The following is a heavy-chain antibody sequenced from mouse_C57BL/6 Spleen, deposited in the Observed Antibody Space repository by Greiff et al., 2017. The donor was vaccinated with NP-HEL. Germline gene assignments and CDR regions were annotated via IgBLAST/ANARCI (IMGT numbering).Heavy chain of an antibody. Sequence: VQLQQPGAELVKPGASVKLSCKASGYTFTSYWMHWVKQRPGQGLEWIGMIHPNSGSTNYNEKFKSKATLTVDKSSSTAYMQLSSLTSEDSAVYYCARSWNWDVGGDYFDYWGQGTTLTVSS. CDR1: GYTFTSYW. CDR2: IHPNSGST. V-gene: IGHV1-64*01. J-gene: IGHJ2*01. CDR3: ARSWNWDVGGDYFDY. D-gene: IGHD4-1*01.